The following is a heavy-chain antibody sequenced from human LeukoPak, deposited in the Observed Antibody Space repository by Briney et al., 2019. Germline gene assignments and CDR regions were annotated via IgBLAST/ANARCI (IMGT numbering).Heavy chain of an antibody. CDR1: GYTFTSYG. V-gene: IGHV1-18*01. D-gene: IGHD1-7*01. Sequence: ASVKVSCKAFGYTFTSYGISWVRQAPGQGLEWMGWISAYNGNTNYAQKLQGRVTMTTDTSTSTAYMELRSLRSDDTAVYYCARDLGLELRIRVLGDYWGQGTLVTVSS. CDR3: ARDLGLELRIRVLGDY. CDR2: ISAYNGNT. J-gene: IGHJ4*02.